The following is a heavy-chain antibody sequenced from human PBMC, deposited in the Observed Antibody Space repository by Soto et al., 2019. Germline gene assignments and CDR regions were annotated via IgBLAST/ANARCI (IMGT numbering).Heavy chain of an antibody. J-gene: IGHJ4*02. Sequence: QVQLVQSGAEVKKPGASVKVSCKSSGYTFTNYYMHWVRQAPGQGLEWVGIINPSGGSTSYAQKCQGRVTITRDTCTSKDYMELSSLRSEDTAVYYCTRDLGGSYSDYWGQGTLVTVSS. D-gene: IGHD1-26*01. CDR1: GYTFTNYY. CDR3: TRDLGGSYSDY. V-gene: IGHV1-46*01. CDR2: INPSGGST.